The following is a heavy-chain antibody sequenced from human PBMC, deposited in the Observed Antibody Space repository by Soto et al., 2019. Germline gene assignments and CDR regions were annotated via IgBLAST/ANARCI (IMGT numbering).Heavy chain of an antibody. CDR3: ARGRFRRTWFDP. Sequence: QVQLVQSGAEVKKPGASVKVSCKASGYTFTNYDIHWVRQATGQGLEWMGWMNPDSGNTGQSKQFQGRVTMTRDTSISTAYMEMSSLRSEDTAVYYCARGRFRRTWFDPWGQGTLVTLSS. D-gene: IGHD3-16*01. V-gene: IGHV1-8*01. J-gene: IGHJ5*02. CDR2: MNPDSGNT. CDR1: GYTFTNYD.